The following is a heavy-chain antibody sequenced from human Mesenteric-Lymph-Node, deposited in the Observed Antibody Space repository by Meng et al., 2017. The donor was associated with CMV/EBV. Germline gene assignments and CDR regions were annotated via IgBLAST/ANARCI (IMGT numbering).Heavy chain of an antibody. V-gene: IGHV3-66*02. J-gene: IGHJ4*02. D-gene: IGHD3-3*01. CDR2: IGSGGST. Sequence: GESLKISCAASGFTVSSNYMTWVRQAPGKGLEWVSTIGSGGSTYYADSVKGRFTVSRDNSRTTLYLQMNSLSIEDTAVYYCARDEATIFGVVIGGTGLDYWGQGTLVTVSS. CDR3: ARDEATIFGVVIGGTGLDY. CDR1: GFTVSSNY.